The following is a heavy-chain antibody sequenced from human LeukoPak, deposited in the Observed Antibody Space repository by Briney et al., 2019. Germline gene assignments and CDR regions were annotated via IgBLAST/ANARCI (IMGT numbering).Heavy chain of an antibody. CDR3: ARQPVTTQSRYYYGMDV. J-gene: IGHJ6*02. CDR1: GGSISSYY. V-gene: IGHV4-59*08. CDR2: IYYSGST. D-gene: IGHD4-17*01. Sequence: SETLSLTCTVSGGSISSYYWSWIRQPPGKGLEWIGYIYYSGSTNYNPSLKSRVTISVDTSKNQFSLKLSSVTAADTAVYYCARQPVTTQSRYYYGMDVWGQGTTVTVSS.